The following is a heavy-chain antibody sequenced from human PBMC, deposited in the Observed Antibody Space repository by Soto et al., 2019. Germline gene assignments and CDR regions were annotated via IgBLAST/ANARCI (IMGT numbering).Heavy chain of an antibody. CDR3: ARAPHYDYIWGSYRYDFDY. D-gene: IGHD3-16*02. CDR1: GFTFSSYW. Sequence: EVQLVESGGGLVQPGGSLRLSCAASGFTFSSYWMHWVRQAPGKGLVWVSRINSDGSSTSYADSVKGRFTISRDNAKNTLYLQMNNLSAQDTAVYYCARAPHYDYIWGSYRYDFDYWGQGTLVTVSS. J-gene: IGHJ4*02. V-gene: IGHV3-74*01. CDR2: INSDGSST.